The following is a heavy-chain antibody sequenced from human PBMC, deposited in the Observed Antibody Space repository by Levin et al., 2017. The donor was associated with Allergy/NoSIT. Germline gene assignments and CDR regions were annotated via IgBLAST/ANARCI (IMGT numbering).Heavy chain of an antibody. J-gene: IGHJ4*02. D-gene: IGHD2-21*01. V-gene: IGHV1-18*01. Sequence: ASVKVSCKTSGYTFTNYGISWVRQAPGQGLEWMGWISAYNGNTNYAQKLQGRVTMTTDTSTSTAYMELRSLRSDDTAVYYCARDHGAYCGGDCYFDYWGQGTLVTVSS. CDR2: ISAYNGNT. CDR1: GYTFTNYG. CDR3: ARDHGAYCGGDCYFDY.